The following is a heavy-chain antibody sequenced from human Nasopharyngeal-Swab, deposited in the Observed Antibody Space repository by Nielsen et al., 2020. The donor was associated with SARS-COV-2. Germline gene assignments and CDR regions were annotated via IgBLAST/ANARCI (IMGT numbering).Heavy chain of an antibody. V-gene: IGHV3-23*01. CDR2: ISGSGGST. Sequence: GGSLRLSCAASGCTFSSDAMSGVREAPGKGLEWVSAISGSGGSTYYADSVKGRFTISRDNSKNTLYLQMNSLRAEDTAVYYCAKRTSYCSSTSCYELNYYYMDVWGKGTTVTVSS. CDR1: GCTFSSDA. D-gene: IGHD2-2*01. J-gene: IGHJ6*03. CDR3: AKRTSYCSSTSCYELNYYYMDV.